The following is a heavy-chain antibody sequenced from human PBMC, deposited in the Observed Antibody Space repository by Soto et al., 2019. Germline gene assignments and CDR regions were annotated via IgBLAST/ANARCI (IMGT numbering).Heavy chain of an antibody. CDR2: INGGGTDT. J-gene: IGHJ6*02. CDR3: AKSATPLVMEINRCPGLDV. Sequence: PWGSLRLSCAASGFTFSGHPMSWVRQAPGKGLEWVSTINGGGTDTYYSDSVKSRFTISRDNSKNTLYLQITSLRPEDTAIYYFAKSATPLVMEINRCPGLDVWGHGSTVTV. V-gene: IGHV3-23*01. D-gene: IGHD2-15*01. CDR1: GFTFSGHP.